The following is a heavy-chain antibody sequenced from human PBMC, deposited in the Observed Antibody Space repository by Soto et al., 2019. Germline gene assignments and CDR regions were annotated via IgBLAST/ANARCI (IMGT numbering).Heavy chain of an antibody. CDR2: ISWNSGSI. J-gene: IGHJ3*02. CDR1: GFTFDDYA. V-gene: IGHV3-9*01. CDR3: AKDRGDYGDDRGAFDI. Sequence: EVQLVESGGGLVQPGRSLRLSCAASGFTFDDYAMHWVRQAPGKGLEWVSGISWNSGSIGYADSVKGRFTISRDNAKNSLYLQMNSLRAEDTALYYCAKDRGDYGDDRGAFDIWGQGTMVTVSS. D-gene: IGHD4-17*01.